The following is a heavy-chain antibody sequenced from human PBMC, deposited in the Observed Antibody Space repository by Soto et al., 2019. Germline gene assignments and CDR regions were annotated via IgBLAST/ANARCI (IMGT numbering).Heavy chain of an antibody. D-gene: IGHD3-22*01. V-gene: IGHV5-51*01. CDR3: ATQNYDSSGYFYYYQYGLDV. Sequence: GESLKISCKGSGFSFTSYWIAWVRQMHGKGLEWMGIIYPGDSDTRYSPSFQGQVTISADKSISTAYLQWSSLKASDTAMYYCATQNYDSSGYFYYYQYGLDVWGQGTTVTVSS. CDR1: GFSFTSYW. J-gene: IGHJ6*02. CDR2: IYPGDSDT.